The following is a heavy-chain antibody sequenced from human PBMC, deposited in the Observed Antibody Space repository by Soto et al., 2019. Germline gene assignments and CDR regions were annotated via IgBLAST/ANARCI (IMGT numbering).Heavy chain of an antibody. CDR3: ARESNSSGSGSLVEY. V-gene: IGHV4-59*12. J-gene: IGHJ4*02. D-gene: IGHD3-10*01. CDR1: GGSFIPNC. CDR2: IYYSGTT. Sequence: SETLSLTCTVSGGSFIPNCWAWIRQPPGKGLEWIGDIYYSGTTNYNPSLESRVTLSADTSKNQLSLKLSSVTAADTAVYYCARESNSSGSGSLVEYWGQGILLTVSS.